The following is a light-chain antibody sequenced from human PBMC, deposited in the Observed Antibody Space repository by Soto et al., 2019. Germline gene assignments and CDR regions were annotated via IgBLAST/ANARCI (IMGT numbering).Light chain of an antibody. CDR1: QSSSSY. J-gene: IGKJ1*01. CDR3: QQSYSTPRT. Sequence: DIQMTQSPSSLSASVGDRVTITCRASQSSSSYLNWYQQKPGKAPKLLIYAAPSLQSGVPSRFSGSGSGTDFTLTTSSLQPEDFATYYCQQSYSTPRTFGQGTKVDIK. V-gene: IGKV1-39*01. CDR2: AAP.